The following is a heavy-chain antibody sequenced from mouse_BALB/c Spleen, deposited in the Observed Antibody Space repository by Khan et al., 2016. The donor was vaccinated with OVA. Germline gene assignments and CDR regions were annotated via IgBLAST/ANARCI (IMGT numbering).Heavy chain of an antibody. J-gene: IGHJ4*01. V-gene: IGHV3-2*02. D-gene: IGHD1-1*01. CDR3: ARKNYYGYAMDY. CDR2: ISYSGST. CDR1: GYSITSGYA. Sequence: EVELVESGPGLVKPSQSLSLTCTVTGYSITSGYAWNWIRQFPGNKLEWMGYISYSGSTSYNPSLRSRISITRDTSMNQFCLQLNSVTTEDTATYYCARKNYYGYAMDYWGQGTSVTVSS.